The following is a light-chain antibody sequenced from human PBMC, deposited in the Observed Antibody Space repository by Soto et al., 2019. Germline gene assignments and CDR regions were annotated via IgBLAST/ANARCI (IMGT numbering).Light chain of an antibody. V-gene: IGLV2-14*01. J-gene: IGLJ1*01. CDR2: HVS. CDR1: SSNVGHYNY. CDR3: ASYTTSSTFV. Sequence: QSVLAQPASVSGSPGQSITISCTGTSSNVGHYNYVSWYQQNQGKAPKLIIYHVSSRPSGVSNRFSASKSGNTASLTISGLQAEDEADYYCASYTTSSTFVFGTGTKLTVL.